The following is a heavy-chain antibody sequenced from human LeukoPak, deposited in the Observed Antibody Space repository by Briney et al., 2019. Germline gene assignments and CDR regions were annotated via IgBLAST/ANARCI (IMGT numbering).Heavy chain of an antibody. Sequence: SETLSLTCTVSGGSFDNEMFYWAWIRQPPGKGLQWIASVHQRGNIYDNPSLKNRVIISLATSKNQFFLTLSSVTAADVAVYYCARQAGIGFDLWGQGTLVGVSS. D-gene: IGHD3-10*01. CDR1: GGSFDNEMFY. V-gene: IGHV4-39*01. CDR3: ARQAGIGFDL. CDR2: VHQRGNI. J-gene: IGHJ5*02.